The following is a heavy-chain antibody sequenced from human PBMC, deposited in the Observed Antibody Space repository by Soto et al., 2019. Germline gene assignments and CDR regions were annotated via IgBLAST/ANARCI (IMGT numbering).Heavy chain of an antibody. V-gene: IGHV3-30-3*01. CDR2: ISYDGSNK. Sequence: QVQLVESGGGVVQPGRSLRLSCAASGFTFSSYAMHWVRQAPGKGLEWVAVISYDGSNKYYADSVKGRFTISRDNSKNTLELQMNSLRAEDTAVYYCARSGDSSSWYGSDYWGQGTLVTVSS. CDR3: ARSGDSSSWYGSDY. CDR1: GFTFSSYA. J-gene: IGHJ4*02. D-gene: IGHD6-13*01.